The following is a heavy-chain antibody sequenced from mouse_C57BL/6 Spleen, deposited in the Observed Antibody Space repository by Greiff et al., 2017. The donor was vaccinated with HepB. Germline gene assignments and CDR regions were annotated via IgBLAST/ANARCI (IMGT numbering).Heavy chain of an antibody. CDR1: GFSLTSYG. D-gene: IGHD1-1*01. V-gene: IGHV2-2*01. CDR2: IWSGGST. Sequence: QVQLQQSGPGLVQPSQSLSITCTVSGFSLTSYGVHWVRQSPGKGLEWLGVIWSGGSTDYNAAFISRLSISKDNSKSQVFFKMNSLQADDTAIYYCARSGFITTVVAPDYWGQGTTLTVSS. CDR3: ARSGFITTVVAPDY. J-gene: IGHJ2*01.